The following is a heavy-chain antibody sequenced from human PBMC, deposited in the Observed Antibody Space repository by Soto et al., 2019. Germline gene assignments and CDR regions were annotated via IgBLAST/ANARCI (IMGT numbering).Heavy chain of an antibody. CDR2: IWYDGSNK. J-gene: IGHJ4*02. CDR1: GFTFSSYG. CDR3: ARDEGFTAY. D-gene: IGHD2-15*01. Sequence: VQLVASGGGVVQPGRSLSLSCAACGFTFSSYGMYWVRQAPGTGLEWVAVIWYDGSNKYYEDSVKGRFTISRENSMNTLYLQMHSLRAADTAGYYSARDEGFTAYWGQGTLVNVSS. V-gene: IGHV3-33*01.